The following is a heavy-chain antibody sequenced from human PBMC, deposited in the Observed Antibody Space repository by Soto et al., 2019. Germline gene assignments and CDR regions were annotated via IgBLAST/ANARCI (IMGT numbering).Heavy chain of an antibody. J-gene: IGHJ3*02. CDR1: GGSFSGGGYY. V-gene: IGHV4-31*03. Sequence: LSLTCTVSGGSFSGGGYYWSWIRQHPGKGLEWMGYISYSGSTKYKPSLQSRITISVDTSKNQFSLRLTSVTAADTAIYFCARTSIFGVVLNAFDIWGPGTLVT. CDR3: ARTSIFGVVLNAFDI. CDR2: ISYSGST. D-gene: IGHD3-3*01.